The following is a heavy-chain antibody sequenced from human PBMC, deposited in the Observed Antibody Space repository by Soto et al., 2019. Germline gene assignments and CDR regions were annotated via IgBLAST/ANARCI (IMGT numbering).Heavy chain of an antibody. CDR3: VGSAYCRGDCYWQFDP. J-gene: IGHJ5*02. D-gene: IGHD2-21*02. V-gene: IGHV3-23*01. CDR1: GFTFTSYA. Sequence: EGQVLESGGGLVQPGGSLRLTCAASGFTFTSYALSWVRQSPGKGLEWVSTISADGFTIDYAHSVKGRFTISRDNSKNTLFLQMNSPRAEDTAMYFCVGSAYCRGDCYWQFDPWGLGTLVTVSS. CDR2: ISADGFTI.